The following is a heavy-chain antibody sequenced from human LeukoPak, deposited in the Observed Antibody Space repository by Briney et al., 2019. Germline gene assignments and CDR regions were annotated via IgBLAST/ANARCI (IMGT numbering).Heavy chain of an antibody. Sequence: PSETLSLTCAVYGGSFSGYYWSWIRQPPGKGLEWIGEINHSGSTNYNPPLKSRVTISVDTSKNQFSLKLSSVTAADTAVYYCARGGRYYDSSGYYLRQRSFDYWGQGTLVTVSS. V-gene: IGHV4-34*01. CDR1: GGSFSGYY. CDR3: ARGGRYYDSSGYYLRQRSFDY. J-gene: IGHJ4*02. CDR2: INHSGST. D-gene: IGHD3-22*01.